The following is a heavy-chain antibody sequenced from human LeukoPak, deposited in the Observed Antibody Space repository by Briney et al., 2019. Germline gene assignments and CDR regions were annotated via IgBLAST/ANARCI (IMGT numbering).Heavy chain of an antibody. CDR3: ARGEGSGSYQSRTSPVYYFDY. CDR2: VSYSGST. CDR1: GGSISSYY. V-gene: IGHV4-59*01. D-gene: IGHD3-10*01. Sequence: SETLSLTCTVSGGSISSYYWSWVRQPPGKGLEWIGYVSYSGSTDYNPSLKSRVIISIDTSKNQFSLRLSSVTAADTAVYYCARGEGSGSYQSRTSPVYYFDYWGQGTLVTVSS. J-gene: IGHJ4*02.